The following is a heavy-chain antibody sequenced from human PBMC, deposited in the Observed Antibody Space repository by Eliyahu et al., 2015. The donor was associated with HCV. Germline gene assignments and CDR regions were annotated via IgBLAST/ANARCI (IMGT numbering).Heavy chain of an antibody. CDR2: ISGSGGST. D-gene: IGHD1-20*01. CDR1: GFTFSSYA. J-gene: IGHJ4*02. Sequence: EVQLLESGGGLVQPGGSLRLSCAASGFTFSSYAXSWVRQAPGKGLEWVSTISGSGGSTYYADSVKGRFTISRDNSKNTLYLQMNSLRAEDTAVSYCAKGIGITGTTWSFDYWGQGTLVTVSS. V-gene: IGHV3-23*01. CDR3: AKGIGITGTTWSFDY.